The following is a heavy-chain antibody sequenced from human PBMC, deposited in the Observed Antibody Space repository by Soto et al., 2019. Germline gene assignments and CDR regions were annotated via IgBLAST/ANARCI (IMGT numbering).Heavy chain of an antibody. D-gene: IGHD1-26*01. CDR3: ARGWYSGSLDY. J-gene: IGHJ4*02. CDR1: GGSFSGYY. CDR2: INHSGST. V-gene: IGHV4-34*01. Sequence: SETLSLTCAVYGGSFSGYYWSWIRQPPGKGLEWIGEINHSGSTNYNPSLKSRVTISVDTSKNQFSLKLSSVTAADTAVYYCARGWYSGSLDYWGQGTLVTVSS.